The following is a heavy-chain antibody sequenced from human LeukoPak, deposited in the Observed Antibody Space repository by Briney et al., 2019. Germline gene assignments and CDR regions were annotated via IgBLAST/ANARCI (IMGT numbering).Heavy chain of an antibody. J-gene: IGHJ4*02. D-gene: IGHD6-19*01. V-gene: IGHV1-46*01. CDR1: GYTFTSYY. Sequence: GASVKVSCKASGYTFTSYYMHWVRQAPGQGLEWMGIINPSGGSTSYAQKFQGRVTMTRDTSTSTVYMELSSLRSEDTAVYYCAGASSVDWAFDYWGQGTLVTVSS. CDR3: AGASSVDWAFDY. CDR2: INPSGGST.